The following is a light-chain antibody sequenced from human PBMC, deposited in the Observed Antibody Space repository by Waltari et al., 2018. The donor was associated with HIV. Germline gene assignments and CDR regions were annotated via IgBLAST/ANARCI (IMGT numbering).Light chain of an antibody. V-gene: IGLV1-44*01. CDR1: ISNIGSNT. CDR3: CAYAGSYTL. CDR2: TPN. Sequence: QSVLTQPPSASGTPGQRVTISCSGSISNIGSNTVNWYQQLPGTAPKLLIYTPNQRPSGGPDRFSGSKSGASASLAISGLQSDDEADYYCCAYAGSYTLFGGGTKVTVL. J-gene: IGLJ3*02.